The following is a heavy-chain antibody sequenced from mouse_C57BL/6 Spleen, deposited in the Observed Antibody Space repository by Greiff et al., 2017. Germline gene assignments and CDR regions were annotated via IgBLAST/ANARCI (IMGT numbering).Heavy chain of an antibody. Sequence: QVQLQQPGAELVQPGASVKVSCKASGYTFTSYWMHWVQQRPGQGLEWIGRIHPSASDTNYNQKFKGKATLTVDKSSSTAYMQLSSLTSEDSAVYYCAIGCLYAMDDWGQGTSVTVSS. CDR1: GYTFTSYW. J-gene: IGHJ4*01. CDR3: AIGCLYAMDD. V-gene: IGHV1-74*01. D-gene: IGHD6-1*01. CDR2: IHPSASDT.